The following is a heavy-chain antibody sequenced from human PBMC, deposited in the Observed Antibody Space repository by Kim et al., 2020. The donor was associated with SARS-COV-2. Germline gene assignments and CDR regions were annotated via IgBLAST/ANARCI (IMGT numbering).Heavy chain of an antibody. Sequence: VGSLRLSCAASGFTFSSYSMNWVRQAPGKGLEWVSYISSSSSTIYYADSVKGRFTISRDNAKNSLYLQMNSLRDEDTAVYYCAREGSTVAAAGMDYYYYGMDVWGQGTTVTVSS. CDR1: GFTFSSYS. D-gene: IGHD6-13*01. CDR2: ISSSSSTI. J-gene: IGHJ6*02. V-gene: IGHV3-48*02. CDR3: AREGSTVAAAGMDYYYYGMDV.